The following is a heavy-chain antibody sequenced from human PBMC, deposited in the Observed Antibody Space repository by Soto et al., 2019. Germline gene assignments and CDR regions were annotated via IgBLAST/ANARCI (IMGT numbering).Heavy chain of an antibody. Sequence: ASVKVTCKASGGTYSSYARSWVRQAPGQGLEWMGGIIPIFGTANYAQKFQGRVTITADESTSTAYMELSSLRSEDTAVYYCARGIQLWSPGAFDIWGQGTMVTVSS. V-gene: IGHV1-69*13. CDR2: IIPIFGTA. J-gene: IGHJ3*02. CDR1: GGTYSSYA. CDR3: ARGIQLWSPGAFDI. D-gene: IGHD5-18*01.